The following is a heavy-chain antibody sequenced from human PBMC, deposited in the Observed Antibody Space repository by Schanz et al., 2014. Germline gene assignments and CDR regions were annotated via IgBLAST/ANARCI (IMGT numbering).Heavy chain of an antibody. CDR3: AKDLLYGAPMPLNHLDY. CDR2: ISNDGSIK. V-gene: IGHV3-30*18. D-gene: IGHD2-2*01. J-gene: IGHJ4*02. CDR1: GFAFSSYS. Sequence: VQLVESGGGLVQPGGSLRLSCTASGFAFSSYSMNWVRQAPGKGLEWVALISNDGSIKYYADSVEGRFTISRDNSRNTLYLQMNSLRAEDTAVYYCAKDLLYGAPMPLNHLDYWGQGTLVTVSS.